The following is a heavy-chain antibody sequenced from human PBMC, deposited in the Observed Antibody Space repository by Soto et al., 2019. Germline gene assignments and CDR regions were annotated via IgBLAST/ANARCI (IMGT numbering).Heavy chain of an antibody. V-gene: IGHV4-30-2*01. D-gene: IGHD5-18*01. CDR1: GGSISSGGYS. J-gene: IGHJ3*02. Sequence: PSETLSLTCAVSGGSISSGGYSWSWIRQPPGKGLEWIGYIYHSGSTYYNPSLKSRVTISVDRSKNQFSLKLSSVTAADTAVYYCARDRNVDTATPGAFDIWGQGTMVTVSS. CDR3: ARDRNVDTATPGAFDI. CDR2: IYHSGST.